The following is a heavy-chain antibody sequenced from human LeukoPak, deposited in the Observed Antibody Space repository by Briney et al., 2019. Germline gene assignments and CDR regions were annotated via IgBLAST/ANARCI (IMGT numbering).Heavy chain of an antibody. CDR2: INHSGST. CDR3: ARRGGRGSYYAFDI. J-gene: IGHJ3*02. Sequence: PSETLSLTCTASGGSISSSSYYWGWIRQPPGKGLEWIGEINHSGSTNYNPSLKSRVTISVDTSKNQFSLKLSSVTAADTAVYYCARRGGRGSYYAFDIWGQGTMVTVSS. V-gene: IGHV4-39*07. CDR1: GGSISSSSYY. D-gene: IGHD1-26*01.